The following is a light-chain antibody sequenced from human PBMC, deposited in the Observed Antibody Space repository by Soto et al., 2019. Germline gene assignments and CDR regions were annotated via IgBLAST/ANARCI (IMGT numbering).Light chain of an antibody. V-gene: IGKV3-20*01. CDR2: LTA. CDR1: QYITTQY. Sequence: EIVLTQSRGTLSLSPGERATLSCRASQYITTQYLAWYHQKAGQPPRLLSYLTASRTASTPDRFSGSGSGTDFTLTINGLEPEDFAVYDCQQYGSSGGTFGQGTKVEVK. J-gene: IGKJ1*01. CDR3: QQYGSSGGT.